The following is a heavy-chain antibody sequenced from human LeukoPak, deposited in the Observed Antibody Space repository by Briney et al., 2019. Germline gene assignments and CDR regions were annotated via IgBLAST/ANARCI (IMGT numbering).Heavy chain of an antibody. CDR3: AKDRVDGSGSQFDS. V-gene: IGHV3-23*01. D-gene: IGHD3-10*01. J-gene: IGHJ4*02. Sequence: GGSLRLSCAASGFTFSNAWMSWVRRAPGKGLEWVSAISGSGSSTYYAASVKGRFTISRDNAMDTLYLQMNSLRADDTAVYYCAKDRVDGSGSQFDSWGQESLVIVSS. CDR2: ISGSGSST. CDR1: GFTFSNAW.